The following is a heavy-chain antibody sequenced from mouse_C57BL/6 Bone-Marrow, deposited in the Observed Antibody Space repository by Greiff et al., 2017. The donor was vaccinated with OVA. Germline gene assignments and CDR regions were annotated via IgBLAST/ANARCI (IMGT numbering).Heavy chain of an antibody. J-gene: IGHJ1*03. Sequence: VQLQQSGAELVKPGASVKISCKASGYTFTDYYINWVKQRPGQGLEWIGKIGPGSGSTYYNEKFKGKATLTADKSSSTAYMQLSSLTSEDSAVYFCARWGPYYYGSSPSWYFDVWGTGTTVTVSS. CDR2: IGPGSGST. CDR3: ARWGPYYYGSSPSWYFDV. V-gene: IGHV1-77*01. D-gene: IGHD1-1*01. CDR1: GYTFTDYY.